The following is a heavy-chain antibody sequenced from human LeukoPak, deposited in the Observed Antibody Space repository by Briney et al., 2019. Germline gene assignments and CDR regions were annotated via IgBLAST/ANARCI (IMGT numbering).Heavy chain of an antibody. Sequence: GGSLRLSCAASGFTVITNDMTWVRQAPGKGLEWVSVLYSDGNTKYADSVQGRFTISRDNSKNTLYLEMNSLSPDDTAVYYCARGVEPLAANTLAYWGQGTPVSVSS. V-gene: IGHV3-53*01. CDR2: LYSDGNT. D-gene: IGHD1-14*01. CDR1: GFTVITND. J-gene: IGHJ4*02. CDR3: ARGVEPLAANTLAY.